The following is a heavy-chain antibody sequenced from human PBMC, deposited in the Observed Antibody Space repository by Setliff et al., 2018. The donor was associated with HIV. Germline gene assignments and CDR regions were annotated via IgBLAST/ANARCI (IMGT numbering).Heavy chain of an antibody. J-gene: IGHJ1*01. CDR2: ISGSGGST. V-gene: IGHV3-23*01. D-gene: IGHD3-22*01. Sequence: LRLSCAAPGFPFSSYAMSWVRQAPGKGLEWVSAISGSGGSTYYADSVKGRFTISRDNSKNTLYLQMNSLRAEDTAVYYCAKDIVVVIGPPFQHWGQGTLVTVSS. CDR1: GFPFSSYA. CDR3: AKDIVVVIGPPFQH.